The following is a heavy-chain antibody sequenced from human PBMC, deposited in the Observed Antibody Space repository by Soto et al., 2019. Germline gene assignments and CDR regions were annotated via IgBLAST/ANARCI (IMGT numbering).Heavy chain of an antibody. J-gene: IGHJ2*01. Sequence: QVHLVQSGAEVKKPGSSVKVSCKDSGYTFTSYVIHWVRQAHGHRLEWMGSINAGNGNRRYSQNFHVRVTITRDTTDSTAYMELSNLSSEDTAVYYCSREVLPSRWYGDLWGRGNMVTVCS. CDR1: GYTFTSYV. V-gene: IGHV1-3*01. CDR2: INAGNGNR. CDR3: SREVLPSRWYGDL. D-gene: IGHD1-26*01.